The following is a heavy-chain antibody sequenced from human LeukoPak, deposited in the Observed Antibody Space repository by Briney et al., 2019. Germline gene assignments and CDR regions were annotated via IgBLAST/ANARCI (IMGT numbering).Heavy chain of an antibody. CDR3: AKEMGILRWPYYYYYYMDV. CDR1: GFTFSSYG. V-gene: IGHV3-30*02. CDR2: IRYDGSNK. D-gene: IGHD4-23*01. J-gene: IGHJ6*03. Sequence: GGSLRLSCAAPGFTFSSYGMHWGRQAPGKGLGWVAFIRYDGSNKYYADSVKGRFTISRDNSKNTLYLQMNSPRAEDTAVYYCAKEMGILRWPYYYYYYMDVWGKGTTVTVSS.